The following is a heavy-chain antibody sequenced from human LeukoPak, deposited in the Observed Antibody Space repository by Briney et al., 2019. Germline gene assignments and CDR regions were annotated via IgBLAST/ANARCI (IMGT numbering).Heavy chain of an antibody. D-gene: IGHD3-22*01. Sequence: PSQTLSLTCTVSGGSISSGGYYWSWIRQHPGKGLAWIGYIYYSGSTYYNPSLKSRVTISVDTSKNQFSLKLSSVTAADTAVYYCARTTYYYDSSGYYADAFDIWGQGTMVTVSS. J-gene: IGHJ3*02. CDR3: ARTTYYYDSSGYYADAFDI. V-gene: IGHV4-31*03. CDR2: IYYSGST. CDR1: GGSISSGGYY.